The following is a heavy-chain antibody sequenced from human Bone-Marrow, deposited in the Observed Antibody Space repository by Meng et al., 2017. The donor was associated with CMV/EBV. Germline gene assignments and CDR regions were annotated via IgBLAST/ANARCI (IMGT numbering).Heavy chain of an antibody. CDR2: ISSSGSTI. CDR3: ARGPCSSTSCYARPGWD. V-gene: IGHV3-11*01. Sequence: FTFSDYYMTWIRQAPEKGLEWVSYISSSGSTIYYADSVKGRFTISRDNAKNSLYLQMNSLRAEDTAVYYCARGPCSSTSCYARPGWDWGQGTLVTVSS. J-gene: IGHJ4*02. CDR1: FTFSDYY. D-gene: IGHD2-2*01.